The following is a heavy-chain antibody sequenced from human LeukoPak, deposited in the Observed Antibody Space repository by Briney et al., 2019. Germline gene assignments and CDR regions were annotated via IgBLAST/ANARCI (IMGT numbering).Heavy chain of an antibody. Sequence: PSETLSLTCTVSGGSISSGDYYWSWIRQPPGKGLEWIGYIYYSGSTYYNPSLKGRVTISVDTSKNQFSLKLSSVTAADTAVYYCARATLRYFDWLLFDPWGQGTLVTVSS. V-gene: IGHV4-30-4*01. D-gene: IGHD3-9*01. J-gene: IGHJ5*02. CDR3: ARATLRYFDWLLFDP. CDR2: IYYSGST. CDR1: GGSISSGDYY.